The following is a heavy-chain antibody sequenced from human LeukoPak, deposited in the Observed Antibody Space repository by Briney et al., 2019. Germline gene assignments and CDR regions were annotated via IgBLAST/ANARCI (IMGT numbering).Heavy chain of an antibody. CDR2: IIPIFGTA. Sequence: ASVKVSCKASGGTFSSYAISWVRQAPGQGLEWMGGIIPIFGTANYAQKFQGRVTITADESTSTAYMELSSLRSEDTAVYYCAGVTTFVGYDWYYFDYWGQGTLVTVS. V-gene: IGHV1-69*13. CDR1: GGTFSSYA. CDR3: AGVTTFVGYDWYYFDY. D-gene: IGHD4-11*01. J-gene: IGHJ4*02.